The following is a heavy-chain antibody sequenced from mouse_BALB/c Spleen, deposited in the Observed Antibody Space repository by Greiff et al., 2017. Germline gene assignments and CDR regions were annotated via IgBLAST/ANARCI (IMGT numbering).Heavy chain of an antibody. V-gene: IGHV14-1*02. CDR2: IDPENGNT. D-gene: IGHD1-1*02. CDR3: SLFGGFAY. CDR1: GFNIKDYY. Sequence: VQLQQSGAELVRPGALVKLSCKASGFNIKDYYMYWVKQRPEQGLEWIGWIDPENGNTIYDPKFQGKASITADTSSNTAYLQLSSLTSEDTAVYYCSLFGGFAYWGQGTLVTVTA. J-gene: IGHJ3*01.